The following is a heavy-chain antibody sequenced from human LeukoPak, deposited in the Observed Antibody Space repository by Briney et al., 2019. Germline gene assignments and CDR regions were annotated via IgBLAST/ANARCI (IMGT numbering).Heavy chain of an antibody. D-gene: IGHD1-26*01. CDR2: INWNGGST. V-gene: IGHV3-20*04. J-gene: IGHJ4*02. CDR3: ARVVRVGATNYFDY. CDR1: GFTFDDYG. Sequence: GGSLRLSCAASGFTFDDYGMSWVRQAPGKWLEWVSGINWNGGSTGYADSVKGRSTISRDNAKNSLYLQMNSLRAEDTALYYCARVVRVGATNYFDYWGQGTLVTVSS.